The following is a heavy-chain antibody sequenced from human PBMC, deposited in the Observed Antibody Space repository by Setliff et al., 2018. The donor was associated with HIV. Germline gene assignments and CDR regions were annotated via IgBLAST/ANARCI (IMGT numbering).Heavy chain of an antibody. V-gene: IGHV4-39*01. CDR2: IYYTGRT. CDR3: ASYRRGAEWFDP. CDR1: GGSISSYDYN. J-gene: IGHJ5*02. D-gene: IGHD1-26*01. Sequence: ASETLSLTCTVSGGSISSYDYNWGWIRQPPGKGLEWIANIYYTGRTYYNPSLKSRVTISVDTSKNQFSLKVTSLTAADTAVYYCASYRRGAEWFDPWGQGTLVTVSS.